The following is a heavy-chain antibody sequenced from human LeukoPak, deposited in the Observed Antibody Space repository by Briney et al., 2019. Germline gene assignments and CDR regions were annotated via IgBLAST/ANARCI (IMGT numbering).Heavy chain of an antibody. Sequence: GGSLRLSCAATGFTLRGHSMNWVRQAPGKGLEWVSAMSGSGGSTYYADSVKGRFTISRDNSKNTLYLQMNSLRAEDTAVYYCATVAARPSGAFDAFDIWGQGTMVTVSS. CDR1: GFTLRGHS. CDR2: MSGSGGST. D-gene: IGHD6-6*01. CDR3: ATVAARPSGAFDAFDI. J-gene: IGHJ3*02. V-gene: IGHV3-23*01.